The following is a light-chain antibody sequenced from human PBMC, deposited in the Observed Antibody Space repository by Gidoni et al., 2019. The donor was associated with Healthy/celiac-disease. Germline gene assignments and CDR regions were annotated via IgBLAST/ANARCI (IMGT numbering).Light chain of an antibody. V-gene: IGKV3-20*01. CDR1: QSVAGSY. CDR2: GAS. CDR3: QQYGSSPPYT. J-gene: IGKJ2*01. Sequence: EIVLTQSPGTLSLSPGERATLSCRASQSVAGSYLAWSQQKPGQAPRLLIFGASSRASGIPDRFSGSGSGTDFTLTISRLEPEDFAVYYCQQYGSSPPYTFGQGSKLEIK.